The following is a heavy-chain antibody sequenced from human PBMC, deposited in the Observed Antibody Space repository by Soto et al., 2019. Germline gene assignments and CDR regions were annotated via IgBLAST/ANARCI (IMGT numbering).Heavy chain of an antibody. CDR2: IWYDGSNE. Sequence: SLRLSCAASGFTFSSYGMHWVRQAPGKGLEWVAVIWYDGSNEYYAPSVKGRFTISSDNSKNTVYLQMNSLRNEDTAVYYCARDPRYSSGCYNFDYWGQGTLVTVSS. J-gene: IGHJ4*02. CDR1: GFTFSSYG. D-gene: IGHD6-19*01. CDR3: ARDPRYSSGCYNFDY. V-gene: IGHV3-33*01.